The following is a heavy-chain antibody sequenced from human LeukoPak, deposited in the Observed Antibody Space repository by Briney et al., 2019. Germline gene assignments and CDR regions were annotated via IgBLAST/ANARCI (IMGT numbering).Heavy chain of an antibody. D-gene: IGHD3-3*01. Sequence: GGSLRLSCAASGFTFSSYGMHWVRQAPGKGLEWVAAISYDGSNKYYADSVKGRFTISRDNSKNTLYLQMNSLRAEDTAVYYCAKVYGFWSGFDYWGQGTLVTVSS. CDR2: ISYDGSNK. V-gene: IGHV3-30*18. CDR3: AKVYGFWSGFDY. CDR1: GFTFSSYG. J-gene: IGHJ4*02.